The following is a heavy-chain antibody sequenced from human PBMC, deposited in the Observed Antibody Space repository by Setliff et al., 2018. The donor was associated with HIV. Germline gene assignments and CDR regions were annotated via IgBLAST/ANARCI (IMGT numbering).Heavy chain of an antibody. D-gene: IGHD3-10*01. CDR2: IYYTGST. CDR3: ARAPFYYGSGSYQTFDY. Sequence: SETLSLTCAVSGGSISSGDYYWSWIRQHPRKGLEWIGYIYYTGSTYYNPSLKSRVTISVDTSKNQFSLKLSSVTAADTAVYYCARAPFYYGSGSYQTFDYWGQGTLVTVS. J-gene: IGHJ4*02. V-gene: IGHV4-31*11. CDR1: GGSISSGDYY.